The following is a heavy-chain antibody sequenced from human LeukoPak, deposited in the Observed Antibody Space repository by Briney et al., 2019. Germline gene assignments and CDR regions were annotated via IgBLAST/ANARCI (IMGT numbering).Heavy chain of an antibody. J-gene: IGHJ3*02. V-gene: IGHV4-39*01. CDR1: GGSISSSSYY. CDR3: ARDKGGGWERPDAFDI. D-gene: IGHD1-26*01. CDR2: IYYSGST. Sequence: KPSETLSLTCTVSGGSISSSSYYWGWIRQPPGKGLEWIGSIYYSGSTYYNPSLKSRVTISVDTSKNQFSLKLSSVTAADTAVYECARDKGGGWERPDAFDIWGQGTMVSVSS.